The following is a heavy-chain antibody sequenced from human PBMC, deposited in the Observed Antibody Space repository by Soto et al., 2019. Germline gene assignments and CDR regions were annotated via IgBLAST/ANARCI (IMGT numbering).Heavy chain of an antibody. CDR2: IRSKAYGGTT. Sequence: KPGGSLRLSCTASGFTFGDSAMNWFRQAPGKGLEWVGFIRSKAYGGTTEYAASVKGRFTISRDDSKSIAYLQMNSLKTEDTAVYYCTIEPNNDILTGPALDYWGQGILVTVSS. J-gene: IGHJ4*02. V-gene: IGHV3-49*05. CDR1: GFTFGDSA. CDR3: TIEPNNDILTGPALDY. D-gene: IGHD3-9*01.